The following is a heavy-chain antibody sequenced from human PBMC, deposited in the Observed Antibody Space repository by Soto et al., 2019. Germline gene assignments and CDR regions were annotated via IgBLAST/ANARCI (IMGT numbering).Heavy chain of an antibody. V-gene: IGHV4-59*08. CDR2: IYYSGST. CDR3: ARRYGDGFDF. CDR1: GGSISSYY. J-gene: IGHJ3*01. Sequence: TLSLTCTVSGGSISSYYWSWIRQPPGKGLEWIGYIYYSGSTNYNPSLKSRVTISVDTSKNQFSLKLSSVTAADTAVYYCARRYGDGFDFWGQGTMVTVSS. D-gene: IGHD1-20*01.